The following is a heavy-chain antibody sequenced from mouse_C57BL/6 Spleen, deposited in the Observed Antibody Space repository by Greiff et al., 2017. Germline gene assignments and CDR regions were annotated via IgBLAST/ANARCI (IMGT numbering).Heavy chain of an antibody. CDR1: GYAFSSSW. CDR2: IYPGDGDT. Sequence: LVKPGASVKISCKASGYAFSSSWMNWVKQRPGKGLEWIGRIYPGDGDTNYNGKFKGKATLTADKSSSTAYMQLSSLTSEDSAVYFCASPWFAYWGQGTLVTVSA. V-gene: IGHV1-82*01. CDR3: ASPWFAY. J-gene: IGHJ3*01.